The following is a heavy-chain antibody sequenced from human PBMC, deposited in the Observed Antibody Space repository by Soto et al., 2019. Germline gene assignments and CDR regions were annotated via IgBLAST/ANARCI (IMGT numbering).Heavy chain of an antibody. D-gene: IGHD6-19*01. Sequence: QVQLQQWGAGLLKPSETLSLTCAVYGGSFSGYYWSWIRQPPGKGLEWIGEINHSGSTNYNPSLKSRVTISVDTSKNQFSLKLSSVTAADTAVYYCANIAVAGDRVFDYWDQGTLVTVSS. CDR1: GGSFSGYY. CDR3: ANIAVAGDRVFDY. V-gene: IGHV4-34*01. J-gene: IGHJ4*02. CDR2: INHSGST.